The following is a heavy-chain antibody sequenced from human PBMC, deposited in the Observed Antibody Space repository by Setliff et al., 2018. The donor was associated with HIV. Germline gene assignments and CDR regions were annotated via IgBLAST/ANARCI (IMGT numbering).Heavy chain of an antibody. CDR2: INAGNGNT. D-gene: IGHD2-8*01. J-gene: IGHJ4*02. Sequence: ASVKVSCKASGYTFTDYTIHWVRQAPGQRLEWMGWINAGNGNTKYSQEFQGRVSITRDTSASKAYLELSSLGSEDTAVYYCARGRLRNYFDYWGQGTLVTVSS. CDR1: GYTFTDYT. CDR3: ARGRLRNYFDY. V-gene: IGHV1-3*01.